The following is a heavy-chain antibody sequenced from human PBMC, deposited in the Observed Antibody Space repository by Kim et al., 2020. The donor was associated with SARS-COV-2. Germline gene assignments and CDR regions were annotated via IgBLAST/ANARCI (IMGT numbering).Heavy chain of an antibody. D-gene: IGHD2-2*01. Sequence: ADSVKGRFTISRDNSKNTLYLQMNSLRAEDTAVYYCAKDVSLGVPASWDYWGQGTLVTVSS. CDR3: AKDVSLGVPASWDY. V-gene: IGHV3-23*01. J-gene: IGHJ4*02.